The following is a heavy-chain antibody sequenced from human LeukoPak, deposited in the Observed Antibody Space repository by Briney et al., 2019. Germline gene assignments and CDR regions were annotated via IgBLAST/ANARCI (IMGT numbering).Heavy chain of an antibody. CDR3: ARGLAVVVVAATLPDFDY. J-gene: IGHJ4*02. Sequence: ASVKVSCKASGYTFTSYYMHWVRQAPGQGLEWMGIINPSGGSTSYAQKFQGRVTMTRDMSTSTVYMELSSLRSEDTAVYYCARGLAVVVVAATLPDFDYWGQGTLVTVSS. CDR2: INPSGGST. CDR1: GYTFTSYY. V-gene: IGHV1-46*01. D-gene: IGHD2-15*01.